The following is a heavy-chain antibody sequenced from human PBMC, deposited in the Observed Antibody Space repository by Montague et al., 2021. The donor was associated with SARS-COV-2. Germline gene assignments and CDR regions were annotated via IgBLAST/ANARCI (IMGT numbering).Heavy chain of an antibody. D-gene: IGHD3-16*01. CDR2: VHDIESS. V-gene: IGHV4-59*01. CDR3: ARVTLGGRDGRTRQYDGLDS. J-gene: IGHJ4*02. Sequence: SETLSLTCTVSGGSISRYFWNWIRQTPGKGLERMGYVHDIESSIYNPSLQSRITILLDTPKNQFSLRLNAATAADTAVCYCARVTLGGRDGRTRQYDGLDSWGQGILVTVSS. CDR1: GGSISRYF.